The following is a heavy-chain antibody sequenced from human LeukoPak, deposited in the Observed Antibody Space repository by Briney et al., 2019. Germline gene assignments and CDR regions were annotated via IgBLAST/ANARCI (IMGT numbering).Heavy chain of an antibody. CDR1: GFTFSSYA. D-gene: IGHD5-18*01. CDR3: AKWRDTALVQYFDC. J-gene: IGHJ4*02. CDR2: ISGNGGNT. Sequence: HAGGSLRLSCAASGFTFSSYAMSWVRQTPGKGLEWVSAISGNGGNTFYADSVKGRFTISRDNSKNTLYLQVNSLRAEDTAVYYCAKWRDTALVQYFDCWGQGTLVTVSS. V-gene: IGHV3-23*01.